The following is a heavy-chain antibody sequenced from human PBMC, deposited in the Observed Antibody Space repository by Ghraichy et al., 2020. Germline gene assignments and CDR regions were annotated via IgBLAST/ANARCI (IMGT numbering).Heavy chain of an antibody. CDR2: INPDGSEK. V-gene: IGHV3-7*03. CDR3: VRGHYGMDV. Sequence: GGSLRLSCAASGFTFSRYWMTWVRQAPGKGLEWVATINPDGSEKYYVDSVRGRFTISRDNARNSLSLQMSNLRAEDTVVHYCVRGHYGMDVWGQGTTVTVSS. J-gene: IGHJ6*02. CDR1: GFTFSRYW.